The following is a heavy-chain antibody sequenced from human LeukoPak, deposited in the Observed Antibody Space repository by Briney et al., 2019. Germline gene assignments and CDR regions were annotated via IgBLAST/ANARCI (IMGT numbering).Heavy chain of an antibody. CDR2: INPNSGGT. CDR1: GYTFTGYY. D-gene: IGHD5-12*01. CDR3: ARVRGYGYERLDAFDI. Sequence: ASVKVSCKASGYTFTGYYMHWVRQAPGQGLEWMGWINPNSGGTNYAQKFQGRVTMTTDTSTSTAYMELRSLRSDDTAVYYCARVRGYGYERLDAFDIWGQGTMVTVSS. J-gene: IGHJ3*02. V-gene: IGHV1-2*02.